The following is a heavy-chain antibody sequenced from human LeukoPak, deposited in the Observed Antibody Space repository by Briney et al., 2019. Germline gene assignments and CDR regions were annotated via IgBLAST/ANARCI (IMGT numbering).Heavy chain of an antibody. CDR1: GGSFSGYY. D-gene: IGHD1-1*01. J-gene: IGHJ4*02. CDR2: INHSGST. Sequence: SETLSLTCAVPGGSFSGYYWSWIRQPPGKGLEWIGEINHSGSTNYNPSLKSRVTISVDTSKNQFSLKLNSVTAADTAVYYCARGGWNKFDYWGQGTLVTVSS. V-gene: IGHV4-34*01. CDR3: ARGGWNKFDY.